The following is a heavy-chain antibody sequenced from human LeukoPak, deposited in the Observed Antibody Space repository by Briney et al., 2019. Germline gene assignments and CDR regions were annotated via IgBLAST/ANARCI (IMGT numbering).Heavy chain of an antibody. J-gene: IGHJ4*02. CDR2: IYYSGST. Sequence: GSLRLSCAASGFTFSDYYMSWIRQPPGKGLEWIGYIYYSGSTNYNPSLKSRVTISVDTSKNQFSLKLSSVTAADTAVYYCARVGGSYPNYWGQGTLVTVSS. V-gene: IGHV4-59*01. D-gene: IGHD1-26*01. CDR3: ARVGGSYPNY. CDR1: GFTFSDYY.